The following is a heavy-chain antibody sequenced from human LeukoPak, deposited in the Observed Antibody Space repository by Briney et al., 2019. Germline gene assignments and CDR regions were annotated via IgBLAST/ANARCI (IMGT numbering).Heavy chain of an antibody. Sequence: GGSLRLSCAASGFTFSSYGMHWVRQAPGKGLEWVAVIWYDGSNKYYADSVKGRFTISRDNSKNTLYLQMNSLRAEDTAVYYCARKGDYAYGMDVWGQGTTVTVSS. V-gene: IGHV3-33*01. J-gene: IGHJ6*02. CDR2: IWYDGSNK. CDR1: GFTFSSYG. D-gene: IGHD3-16*01. CDR3: ARKGDYAYGMDV.